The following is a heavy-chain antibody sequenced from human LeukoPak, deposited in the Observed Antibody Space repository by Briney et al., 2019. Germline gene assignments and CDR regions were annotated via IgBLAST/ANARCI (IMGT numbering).Heavy chain of an antibody. CDR3: ASLGGSGSLNWFDP. D-gene: IGHD3-10*01. CDR2: IYSAGST. J-gene: IGHJ5*02. CDR1: GFTVSSNS. V-gene: IGHV3-53*01. Sequence: GGSLRLSCTVSGFTVSSNSMSWVRQAPGKGLEWVSFIYSAGSTHYSDSVKGRFTISIDNSKNTLYLQMNSLRVEDTAVYYCASLGGSGSLNWFDPWGQGTLVTVSS.